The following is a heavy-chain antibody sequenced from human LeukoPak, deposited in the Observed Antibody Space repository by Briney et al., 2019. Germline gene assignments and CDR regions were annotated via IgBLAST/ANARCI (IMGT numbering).Heavy chain of an antibody. J-gene: IGHJ4*02. CDR2: IYSGGST. Sequence: PGGSLRLSCAASGFTVSSNYMSWVRQAPGKGLEWVSVIYSGGSTYYADSVKGRFTISRDNAKNALYLQMNSLRAEDTAVYYCARDLAYYYDSSYDWGQGTLVTVSS. CDR3: ARDLAYYYDSSYD. V-gene: IGHV3-53*01. CDR1: GFTVSSNY. D-gene: IGHD3-22*01.